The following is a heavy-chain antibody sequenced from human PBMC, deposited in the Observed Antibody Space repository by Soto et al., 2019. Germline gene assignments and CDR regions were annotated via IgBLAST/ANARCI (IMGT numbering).Heavy chain of an antibody. CDR3: ARDLAAGDH. V-gene: IGHV1-46*01. CDR1: GYTFTHYY. D-gene: IGHD6-25*01. Sequence: QVQLVQSGAEVKKPGASVKLSCRTSGYTFTHYYIHWVRQAPGQGLEWLAIINPASGSTNYAQDFPGRVTLTMDTSTTTVDMELSGLRAEDTAIFYCARDLAAGDHWGQGTLVTVSS. J-gene: IGHJ4*02. CDR2: INPASGST.